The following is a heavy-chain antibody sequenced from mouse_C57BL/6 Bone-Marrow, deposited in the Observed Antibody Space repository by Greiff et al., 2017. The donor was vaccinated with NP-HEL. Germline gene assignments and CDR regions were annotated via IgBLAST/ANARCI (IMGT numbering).Heavy chain of an antibody. CDR3: ARKEPWFAY. J-gene: IGHJ3*01. V-gene: IGHV1-82*01. Sequence: QVQLKESGPELVKPGASVKISCKASGYAFSSSWMNWVKQRPGKGLEWIGRIYPGDGDTNYNGKFKGKATLTADKSSSTAYMQLSSLTSEDSAVYFCARKEPWFAYWGQGTLVTVSA. CDR1: GYAFSSSW. CDR2: IYPGDGDT.